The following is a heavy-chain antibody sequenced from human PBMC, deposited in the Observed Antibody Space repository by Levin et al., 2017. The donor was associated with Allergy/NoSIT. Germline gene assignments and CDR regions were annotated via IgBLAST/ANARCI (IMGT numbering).Heavy chain of an antibody. CDR3: ARDRTTVNYNWFDP. CDR2: ISSSSSTI. J-gene: IGHJ5*02. Sequence: GGSLRLSCAASGFTFSSYSMNWVRQAPGKGLEWVSYISSSSSTIYYADSVKGRFTISRDNAKNSLYLQMNSLRAEDTAVYYCARDRTTVNYNWFDPWGQGTLVTVSS. D-gene: IGHD4-17*01. CDR1: GFTFSSYS. V-gene: IGHV3-48*01.